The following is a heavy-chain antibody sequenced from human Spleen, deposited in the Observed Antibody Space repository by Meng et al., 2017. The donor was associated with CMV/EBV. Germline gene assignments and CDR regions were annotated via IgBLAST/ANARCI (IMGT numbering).Heavy chain of an antibody. V-gene: IGHV1-69*10. J-gene: IGHJ4*02. D-gene: IGHD3-16*01. CDR1: GYSFANYG. CDR3: VTYQYDSGWTEDS. CDR2: IIPILGLS. Sequence: SVKVSCKAYGYSFANYGISWVRQAPGQGLEWMGGIIPILGLSTYAQRFQGRVTITADKSTGTGYMEVPSLRFDDTAVYYCVTYQYDSGWTEDSWGQGTLVTVSS.